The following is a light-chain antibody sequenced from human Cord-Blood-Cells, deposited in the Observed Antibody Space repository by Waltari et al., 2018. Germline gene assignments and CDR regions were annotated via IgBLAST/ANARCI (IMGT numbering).Light chain of an antibody. V-gene: IGLV2-14*01. CDR3: SSYTSSSALV. CDR1: SSNIGAGYNY. J-gene: IGLJ2*01. CDR2: DVS. Sequence: QSVLTQPPSVSGAPGQRVTISCTGSSSNIGAGYNYVSWYQQHPGKAPKLMIYDVSKRPSGVSHRFSGSKSGNTASLTISGLQAEDEADYYCSSYTSSSALVFGGGTKLTVL.